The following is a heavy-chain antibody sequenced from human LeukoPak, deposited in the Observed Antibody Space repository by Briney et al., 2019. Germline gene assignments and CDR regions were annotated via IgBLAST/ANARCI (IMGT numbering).Heavy chain of an antibody. CDR1: GYTFTGYY. CDR2: INPNSGGT. CDR3: ARTRFLEWSDFDY. Sequence: ASVKVSCKASGYTFTGYYMHWARQAPGQGLEWMGWINPNSGGTNYAQKFQGRVTMTRDTSISTAYIELSRLRSDDTAVYYCARTRFLEWSDFDYWGQGTLVTVSS. V-gene: IGHV1-2*02. J-gene: IGHJ4*02. D-gene: IGHD3-3*01.